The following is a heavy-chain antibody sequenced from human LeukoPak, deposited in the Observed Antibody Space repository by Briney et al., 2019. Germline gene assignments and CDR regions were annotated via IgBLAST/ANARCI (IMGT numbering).Heavy chain of an antibody. D-gene: IGHD4-11*01. V-gene: IGHV3-33*01. CDR3: AILQGTFDY. Sequence: PGKSLRLSCAASGLTFSTYGFHWVRQAPGRGLEWVAVIHYVGSHKYYADSVKGRFTTSRDNSKNSVYLQMSSLRAEDTAIYYCAILQGTFDYWGQGTRVAVSS. CDR2: IHYVGSHK. J-gene: IGHJ4*02. CDR1: GLTFSTYG.